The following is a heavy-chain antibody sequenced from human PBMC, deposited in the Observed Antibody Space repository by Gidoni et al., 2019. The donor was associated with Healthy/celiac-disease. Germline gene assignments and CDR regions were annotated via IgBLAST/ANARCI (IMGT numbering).Heavy chain of an antibody. J-gene: IGHJ1*01. CDR1: GGTFSSYA. D-gene: IGHD3-22*01. Sequence: QVQLVQSGAEVKKPGSSVKVSCKASGGTFSSYAISWVRQAPGQGLEWMGGIIPIFGTANYAQKFQGRVTITADESTSTAYMELSSLRSEDTAVYYCATEGVNYYDSSGYYAYFQHWGQGTLVTVSS. CDR3: ATEGVNYYDSSGYYAYFQH. CDR2: IIPIFGTA. V-gene: IGHV1-69*01.